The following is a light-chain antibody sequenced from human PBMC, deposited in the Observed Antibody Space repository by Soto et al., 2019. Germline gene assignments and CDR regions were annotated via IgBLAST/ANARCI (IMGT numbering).Light chain of an antibody. CDR3: AAWDDSLSAHV. V-gene: IGLV1-47*01. CDR2: RNN. J-gene: IGLJ1*01. CDR1: SSNIGSNF. Sequence: QSVLTQPPSASGTPGQRVTISCSGSSSNIGSNFVYWYQQLPGTAPTLLIYRNNQRPSGVPDRFSGSKSGTSASLAISGLRSEDEADHYCAAWDDSLSAHVFGTGTKVTVL.